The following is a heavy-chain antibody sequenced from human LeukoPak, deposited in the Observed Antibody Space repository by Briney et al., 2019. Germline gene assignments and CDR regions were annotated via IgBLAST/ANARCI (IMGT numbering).Heavy chain of an antibody. V-gene: IGHV3-33*06. CDR2: IWYDGSKT. CDR3: AKEVGPDLGT. CDR1: GFTFSSYA. D-gene: IGHD1-26*01. Sequence: PGRSLRLSCAASGFTFSSYAIHWVPQAPGKGLEWVAIIWYDGSKTYYAESVKGRFTISRDNSNNMAYLQMSSLRVEDTAVYYCAKEVGPDLGTWGQGTLVTVSS. J-gene: IGHJ4*02.